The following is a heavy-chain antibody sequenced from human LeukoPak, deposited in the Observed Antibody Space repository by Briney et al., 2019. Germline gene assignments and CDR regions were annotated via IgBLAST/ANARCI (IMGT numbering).Heavy chain of an antibody. CDR1: GGSISSYY. CDR2: IYHSGST. J-gene: IGHJ4*02. V-gene: IGHV4-59*04. Sequence: SETLSLTCTVSGGSISSYYWSWIRQPPGKGLGWIGYIYHSGSTYYNPSLKSRVTISVDRSKNQFSLKLSSVAAADTAVYYCATSGWWGYFDYWGQGTLVTVSS. D-gene: IGHD6-19*01. CDR3: ATSGWWGYFDY.